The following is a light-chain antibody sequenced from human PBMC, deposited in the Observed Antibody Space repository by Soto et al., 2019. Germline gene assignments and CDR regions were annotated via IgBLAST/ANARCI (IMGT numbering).Light chain of an antibody. V-gene: IGLV1-40*01. CDR3: QSYDRSLTGNYA. CDR2: GNN. J-gene: IGLJ1*01. CDR1: TSNIGPAYD. Sequence: QSVLTQPPSVSGAPGQRVTISCTGSTSNIGPAYDVHWYQQLPGTAPKLLISGNNNRPSGVPDRFSGAKSGTSASLAITGLQGEDESDYYCQSYDRSLTGNYAFGTGIKVTVL.